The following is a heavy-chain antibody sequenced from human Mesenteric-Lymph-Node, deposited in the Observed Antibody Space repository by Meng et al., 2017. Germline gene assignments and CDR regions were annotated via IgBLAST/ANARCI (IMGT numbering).Heavy chain of an antibody. D-gene: IGHD5-24*01. Sequence: QVQLVESGGGVVQPGRSLRLSCAASGFTFSRYGFHWVRQAPGKGLEWVATIWYDEGNRYYADSVKGRFTISRDNSKNTLYLQMNNLGAEDTALYYCARDGHAYNYDYWGQGTLVTVSS. V-gene: IGHV3-33*01. J-gene: IGHJ4*02. CDR1: GFTFSRYG. CDR3: ARDGHAYNYDY. CDR2: IWYDEGNR.